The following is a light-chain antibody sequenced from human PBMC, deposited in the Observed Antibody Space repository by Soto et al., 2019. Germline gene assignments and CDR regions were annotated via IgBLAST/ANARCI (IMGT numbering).Light chain of an antibody. CDR3: QSYGTSLSGLYV. CDR1: SSNIGAGRD. V-gene: IGLV1-40*01. J-gene: IGLJ1*01. CDR2: DSN. Sequence: QSVLMQPPSVSGAPGQRVIISCTGSSSNIGAGRDVHWYRQFPGEAPKFLISDSNHRPSGVPDRFSVSKSGASASLAITGLRPEDEGDYFCQSYGTSLSGLYVFGTGTKLTVL.